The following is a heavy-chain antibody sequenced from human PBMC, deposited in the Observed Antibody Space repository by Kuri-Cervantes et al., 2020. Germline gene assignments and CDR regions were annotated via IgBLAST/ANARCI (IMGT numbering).Heavy chain of an antibody. CDR2: INAGNGNT. CDR3: ARVVDGYNKYYYYGLDV. Sequence: ASVKVSCKASGYTFTSYAMHWVRQAPGQRLEWMGWINAGNGNTKYSQKFQGRVTITRDTSASTAYMELSSLRSEDTALYYCARVVDGYNKYYYYGLDVWGRGTTVTVSS. CDR1: GYTFTSYA. D-gene: IGHD5-24*01. V-gene: IGHV1-3*01. J-gene: IGHJ6*02.